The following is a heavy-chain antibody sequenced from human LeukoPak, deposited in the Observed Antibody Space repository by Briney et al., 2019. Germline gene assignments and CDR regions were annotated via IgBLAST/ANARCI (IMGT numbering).Heavy chain of an antibody. Sequence: SETLSLTCTVSGGSISTYSWIYIRQPRRKGPEWIGNISYSGSTNYKPSLKSRVTTSLDTSKNQFSLKLSSVTAADTAVYYCVRGYQLLPDAFDIWGQGKMVTVSS. J-gene: IGHJ3*02. D-gene: IGHD2-2*01. CDR3: VRGYQLLPDAFDI. V-gene: IGHV4-59*01. CDR1: GGSISTYS. CDR2: ISYSGST.